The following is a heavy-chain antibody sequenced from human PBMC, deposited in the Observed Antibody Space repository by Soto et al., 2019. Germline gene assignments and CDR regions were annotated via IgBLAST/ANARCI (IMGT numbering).Heavy chain of an antibody. CDR2: IYYSGST. V-gene: IGHV4-59*01. CDR1: GGSISSYY. J-gene: IGHJ6*02. CDR3: ARDGYTVTPNYYYGMDV. Sequence: QVQLQESGPGLVKPSETLSLTCTVSGGSISSYYWSWIRQPPGKGLEWIGYIYYSGSTNYNPSLKSRVTTSVDTSKDQFSLKLSSVTAADTAVYYCARDGYTVTPNYYYGMDVWGQGTTVTVSS. D-gene: IGHD4-4*01.